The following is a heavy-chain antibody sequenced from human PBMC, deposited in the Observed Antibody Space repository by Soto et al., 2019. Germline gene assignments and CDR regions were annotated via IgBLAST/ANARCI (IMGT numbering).Heavy chain of an antibody. CDR3: ARETYSNYGGWIDF. J-gene: IGHJ4*02. V-gene: IGHV4-4*02. Sequence: QVQLQESGPRLVQPSWTLSLPCPVSGVSISSNNWWTWVRQPPGKGLAWIGEIYHSGDTNYKPSLETRVWIAVDKSKNQISLRLKSVTAADTAVYYCARETYSNYGGWIDFWGKGALVTVSS. CDR1: GVSISSNNW. CDR2: IYHSGDT. D-gene: IGHD4-4*01.